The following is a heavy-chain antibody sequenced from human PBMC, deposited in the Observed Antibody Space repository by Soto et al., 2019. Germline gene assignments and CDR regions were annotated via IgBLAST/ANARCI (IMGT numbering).Heavy chain of an antibody. D-gene: IGHD2-21*01. CDR1: GFSLTTSRMC. CDR2: IDWDDRK. CDR3: ARIQIPSEAGY. V-gene: IGHV2-70*11. J-gene: IGHJ4*02. Sequence: SGPTLVNPTQTLTLTCTFSGFSLTTSRMCVTWIRQPPGKALEWLARIDWDDRKYYTTSLKTRLTISKDITKNQVVLTMTNMNPVVTATYYGARIQIPSEAGYWGQGALVTVSS.